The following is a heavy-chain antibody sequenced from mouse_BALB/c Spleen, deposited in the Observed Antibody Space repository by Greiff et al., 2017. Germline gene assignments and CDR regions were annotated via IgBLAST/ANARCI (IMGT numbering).Heavy chain of an antibody. J-gene: IGHJ4*01. CDR1: GFTFSSYG. Sequence: EVKLVESGGDLVKPGGSLKLSCAASGFTFSSYGMSWVRQTPDKRLEWVGTISSGGSYTYYPDSVKGRFTISRDNAENTLYLQLSSLKSEDTAMYYCAGRDSSASMDYWGQGTSVTVSS. CDR3: AGRDSSASMDY. V-gene: IGHV5-6*02. CDR2: ISSGGSYT. D-gene: IGHD3-2*01.